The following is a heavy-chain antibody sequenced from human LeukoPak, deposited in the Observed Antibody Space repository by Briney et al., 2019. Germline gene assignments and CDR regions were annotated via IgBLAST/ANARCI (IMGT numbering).Heavy chain of an antibody. CDR2: VTGPGDTT. V-gene: IGHV3-23*01. Sequence: GGSLRLSCATSGFTFTTYAMNWFRQAQGKGLEWVSAVTGPGDTTYYADSVKGRFFMSREDSKTTVYLQMNSLRAEDTAIYYCAKEAEIDLWGQGTLVTVSS. J-gene: IGHJ5*02. CDR3: AKEAEIDL. CDR1: GFTFTTYA.